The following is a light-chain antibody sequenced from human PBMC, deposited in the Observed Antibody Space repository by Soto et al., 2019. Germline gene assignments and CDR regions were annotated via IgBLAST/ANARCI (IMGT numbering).Light chain of an antibody. Sequence: DIQMTQSPSSVSASVGDTDTITCRASQGISSWLAWYQQKPGKAPKLLIYSASNLQSGVPSRFSGSGSGAWFSLTISNLQPEDFSTYYCQQGYSFPLTFGGGTKVEIK. J-gene: IGKJ4*01. CDR1: QGISSW. V-gene: IGKV1-12*01. CDR3: QQGYSFPLT. CDR2: SAS.